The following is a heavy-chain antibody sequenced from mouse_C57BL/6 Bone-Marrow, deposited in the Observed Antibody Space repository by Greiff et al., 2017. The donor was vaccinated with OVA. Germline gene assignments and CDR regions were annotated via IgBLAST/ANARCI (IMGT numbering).Heavy chain of an antibody. CDR1: GYTFTSYG. D-gene: IGHD1-1*01. CDR3: ARFDYGSSYWYFDV. Sequence: VQLQQSGAELARPGASVKLSCKASGYTFTSYGISWVKQRTGQGLEWIGEIYPRSGNTYYNEKFKGKATLTADKSSSTAYMELRSLTSEDSAVYFCARFDYGSSYWYFDVWGTGTTVTVSS. J-gene: IGHJ1*03. V-gene: IGHV1-81*01. CDR2: IYPRSGNT.